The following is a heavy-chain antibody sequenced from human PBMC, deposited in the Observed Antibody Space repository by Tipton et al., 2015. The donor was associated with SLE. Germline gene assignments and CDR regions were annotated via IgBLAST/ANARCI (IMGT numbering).Heavy chain of an antibody. J-gene: IGHJ6*03. D-gene: IGHD1-14*01. V-gene: IGHV4-61*02. CDR1: GGSISSGGYY. Sequence: TLSLTCTVSGGSISSGGYYWNWIRQPAGKGLEWIGRMHPRGTTNYNPSLKSRVTMSIDTSENRFSLKLTSVTAADTAVYYCARDRTRDYYYYSMDVWGRGTTVTVSS. CDR3: ARDRTRDYYYYSMDV. CDR2: MHPRGTT.